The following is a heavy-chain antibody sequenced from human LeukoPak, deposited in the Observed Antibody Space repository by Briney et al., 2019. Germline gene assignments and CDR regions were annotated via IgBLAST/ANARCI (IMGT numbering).Heavy chain of an antibody. V-gene: IGHV3-23*01. Sequence: GGSLRLSCAASGFTFSSYAVSWVRQAPGKGLEWVSAISGSGGSTYYADSVKGRFTISRDNSKNTLYLQMNSLRAEDTAVYYCAKDHYYYGSGSYYNVWGQGTLVTVSS. CDR2: ISGSGGST. CDR1: GFTFSSYA. J-gene: IGHJ4*02. CDR3: AKDHYYYGSGSYYNV. D-gene: IGHD3-10*01.